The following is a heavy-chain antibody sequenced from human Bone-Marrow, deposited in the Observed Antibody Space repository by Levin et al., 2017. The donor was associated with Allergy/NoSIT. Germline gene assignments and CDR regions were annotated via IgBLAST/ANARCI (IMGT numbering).Heavy chain of an antibody. CDR3: ARRVAVAGDPYYYYYYGMDG. CDR1: GFTFSSYS. J-gene: IGHJ6*02. V-gene: IGHV3-21*01. D-gene: IGHD6-19*01. Sequence: PGGSLRLSCAASGFTFSSYSMNWVRQAPGKGLEWVSSISSSSSYIYYADSVKGRFTISRDNAKNSLYLQMNSLRAEDTAVYYCARRVAVAGDPYYYYYYGMDGWGQGTTVTVSS. CDR2: ISSSSSYI.